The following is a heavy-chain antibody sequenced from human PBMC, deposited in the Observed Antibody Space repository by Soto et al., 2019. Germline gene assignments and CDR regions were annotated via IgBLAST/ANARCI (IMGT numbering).Heavy chain of an antibody. J-gene: IGHJ3*02. CDR1: GFTLSDYC. CDR2: ISGSGENT. Sequence: GSLRLSCAASGFTLSDYCMSWVRQGPGKGLEWVSTISGSGENTHYIDSVKGRFTISRDNSKNTLYLQMNSLRVEDTAVYYCARDRVIIWGAFDIWGQGTMVTVSS. CDR3: ARDRVIIWGAFDI. D-gene: IGHD3-3*01. V-gene: IGHV3-23*01.